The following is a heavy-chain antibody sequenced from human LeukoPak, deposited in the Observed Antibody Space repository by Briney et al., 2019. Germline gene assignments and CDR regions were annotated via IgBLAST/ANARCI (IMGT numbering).Heavy chain of an antibody. CDR3: ARDGVAPGIYFDY. V-gene: IGHV3-7*05. CDR1: GFTFSSYS. CDR2: IKPDGSDK. Sequence: VKPGGSLRLSCAASGFTFSSYSMNWVRQAPGKGLEWVANIKPDGSDKYYVDSVKGRFTISRDNAKNSLYLQMNSLRAEDTAVYYCARDGVAPGIYFDYWGQGTLVTVSS. J-gene: IGHJ4*02. D-gene: IGHD3-3*01.